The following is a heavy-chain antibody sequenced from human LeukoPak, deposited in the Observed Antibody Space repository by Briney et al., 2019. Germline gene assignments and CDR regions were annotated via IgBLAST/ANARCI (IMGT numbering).Heavy chain of an antibody. Sequence: GGSLRLSCAAPGFTFSSYWMQWVRQAPGKGLVWVSRIYSDGSITSYADSVKGRFTISRDNAKNTLYVQMNSLRVEDTAVYYCARARGGGGALDIWGQGTMVTVSS. CDR1: GFTFSSYW. D-gene: IGHD3-10*01. CDR2: IYSDGSIT. CDR3: ARARGGGGALDI. J-gene: IGHJ3*02. V-gene: IGHV3-74*01.